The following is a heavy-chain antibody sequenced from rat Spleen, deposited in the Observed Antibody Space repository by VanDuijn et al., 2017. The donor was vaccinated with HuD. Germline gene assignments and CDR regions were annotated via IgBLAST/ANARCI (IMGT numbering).Heavy chain of an antibody. CDR3: ARDPYSRPFDY. CDR1: GFSLTSHN. J-gene: IGHJ2*01. CDR2: IWTGGGT. D-gene: IGHD1-2*01. Sequence: QVQLKESGPGLVQPSQTLSLTCTVSGFSLTSHNVSWVRQSPGKGLEWMGVIWTGGGTAYNSLLKSRLTITRDTSKSQLFLKMNSLQTEDTATYYCARDPYSRPFDYWGQGVMVTVSS. V-gene: IGHV2-43*01.